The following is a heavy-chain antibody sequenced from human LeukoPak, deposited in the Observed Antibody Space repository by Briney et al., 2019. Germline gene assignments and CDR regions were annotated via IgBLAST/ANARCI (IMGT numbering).Heavy chain of an antibody. CDR3: ARTGYYDSSGYYLVD. CDR2: INPSGGST. J-gene: IGHJ4*02. V-gene: IGHV1-46*01. CDR1: GGTFSSYA. Sequence: ASVKVSCKASGGTFSSYAISWVRQAPGQGLEWMGIINPSGGSTSYAQKFQGRVTMTRDMSTSTVYMELSSLRSEDTAVYYCARTGYYDSSGYYLVDWGQGTLVTVSS. D-gene: IGHD3-22*01.